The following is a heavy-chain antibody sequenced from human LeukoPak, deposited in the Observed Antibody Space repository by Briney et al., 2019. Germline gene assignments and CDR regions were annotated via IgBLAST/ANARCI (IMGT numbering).Heavy chain of an antibody. CDR3: ARYYYDSSGYVVLDV. CDR1: GGSIGSCY. J-gene: IGHJ6*04. CDR2: IYNSGNS. V-gene: IGHV4-59*01. D-gene: IGHD3-22*01. Sequence: SETLSLACTVSGGSIGSCYWSWIRQPPGKGLEWIGYIYNSGNSNYNPSLKSRVTISVDASKNQFSLKLSSVTAADTAVYYCARYYYDSSGYVVLDVWGKGTTVTVSS.